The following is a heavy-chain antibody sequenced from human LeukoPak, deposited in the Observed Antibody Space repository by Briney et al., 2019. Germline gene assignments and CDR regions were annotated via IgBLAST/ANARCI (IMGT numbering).Heavy chain of an antibody. CDR2: ISGGSEDT. D-gene: IGHD6-6*01. CDR1: GFPFGGYA. V-gene: IGHV3-23*01. CDR3: ARTIAQHSSSSLYFYHGLDV. J-gene: IGHJ6*02. Sequence: GGSQRLSCTASGFPFGGYAMSWVRQAPGKGLEWVSSISGGSEDTYHADSVKGRFTISRDNSKSALYLQMDSLRADDTAVYYCARTIAQHSSSSLYFYHGLDVWGQGTTVTVSS.